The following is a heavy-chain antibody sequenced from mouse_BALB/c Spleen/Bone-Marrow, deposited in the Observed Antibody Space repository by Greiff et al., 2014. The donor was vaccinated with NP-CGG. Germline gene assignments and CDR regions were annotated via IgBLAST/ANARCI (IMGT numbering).Heavy chain of an antibody. V-gene: IGHV1-37*01. CDR3: GRWGDGYYYAMDY. J-gene: IGHJ4*01. CDR2: INPFNGDT. Sequence: VQLQQSGPDLVKPGASVKLSCKASGYSFTGYFLNWVRQSHGKSLEWIGRINPFNGDTFYNQKFKGEATLTVDKSSTTAHMELLSLTSEDSAVYYCGRWGDGYYYAMDYWGQGTSVTVSS. CDR1: GYSFTGYF. D-gene: IGHD2-3*01.